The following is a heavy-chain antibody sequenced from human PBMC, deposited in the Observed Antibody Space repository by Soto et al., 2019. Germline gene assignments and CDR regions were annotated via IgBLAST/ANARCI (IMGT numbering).Heavy chain of an antibody. V-gene: IGHV4-39*01. Sequence: SETLSLTCTVSGGSISSSSYYWAWIRQPPGKGLEWIGSIYYSGSTYYNPSLKSRVTISVDTSKNQFSLKLSSVTAADTALYYCARHPASGSYHFDYWGQGALVTVS. CDR3: ARHPASGSYHFDY. D-gene: IGHD1-26*01. CDR2: IYYSGST. CDR1: GGSISSSSYY. J-gene: IGHJ4*02.